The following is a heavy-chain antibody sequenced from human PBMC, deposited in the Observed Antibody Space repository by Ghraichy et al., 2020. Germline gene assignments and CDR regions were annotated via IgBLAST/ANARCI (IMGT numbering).Heavy chain of an antibody. J-gene: IGHJ4*02. Sequence: GGSLRLSCAASGFTFGEYAMSWVRQAPGKGLEWVATITAAGDTTYFADSVKGRFTISRDNSKSTLYLQMNSLRAEDTAVYYCAKRWLRFYFDSWGQGALVTVSS. V-gene: IGHV3-23*01. CDR2: ITAAGDTT. D-gene: IGHD5-12*01. CDR3: AKRWLRFYFDS. CDR1: GFTFGEYA.